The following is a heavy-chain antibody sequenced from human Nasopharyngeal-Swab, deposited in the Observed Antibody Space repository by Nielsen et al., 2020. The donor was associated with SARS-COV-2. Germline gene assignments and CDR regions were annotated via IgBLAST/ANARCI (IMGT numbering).Heavy chain of an antibody. D-gene: IGHD5-18*01. CDR3: ARDLGGGYSYGYAINRYYYGMDV. V-gene: IGHV7-4-1*02. CDR2: INTNTGNP. CDR1: GYTFRSYA. Sequence: ASGKVSCKASGYTFRSYAMNWVRQSPGQGLEWMGRINTNTGNPTYAQGFTGRFVFSLDTSVSTAYLQISSLKAEDTAVYYCARDLGGGYSYGYAINRYYYGMDVWGQGTTVTVSS. J-gene: IGHJ6*02.